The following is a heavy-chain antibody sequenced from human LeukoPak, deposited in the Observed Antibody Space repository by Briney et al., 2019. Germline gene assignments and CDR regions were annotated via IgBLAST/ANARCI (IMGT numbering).Heavy chain of an antibody. CDR2: IYYSGST. CDR1: GGSISSYY. V-gene: IGHV4-59*01. J-gene: IGHJ3*02. CDR3: AREPHINERVLFAFGI. Sequence: PSETLSLTCTVSGGSISSYYWSWIRQPPGKGLEWIGYIYYSGSTNYNPSLKSRVTISVDTSKNQFSLKLSSVTAADTAVYYCAREPHINERVLFAFGIWGQGTMVTVSS. D-gene: IGHD2-15*01.